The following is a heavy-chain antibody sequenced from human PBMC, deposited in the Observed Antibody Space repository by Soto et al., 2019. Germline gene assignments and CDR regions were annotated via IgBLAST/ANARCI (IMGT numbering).Heavy chain of an antibody. CDR3: ARDSKRPITAAGMEYKGEYFQH. CDR1: GFTFSSYS. V-gene: IGHV3-21*01. D-gene: IGHD6-13*01. CDR2: ISSSSSYI. Sequence: PGGSLRLSCAASGFTFSSYSMNWVRQAPGKGLEWVSSISSSSSYIYYADSVKGRFTISRDNAKNSLYLQMNSLRAEDTAVYYCARDSKRPITAAGMEYKGEYFQHWGQGTLVTVSS. J-gene: IGHJ1*01.